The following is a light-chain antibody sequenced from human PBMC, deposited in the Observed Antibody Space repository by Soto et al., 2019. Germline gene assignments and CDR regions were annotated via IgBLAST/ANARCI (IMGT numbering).Light chain of an antibody. CDR3: QQYNSYPLT. CDR2: KAS. J-gene: IGKJ4*01. Sequence: DIQLTQSPSTVFASVGDSVTITCRASQSVINWLAWYQQKPGKAPNLLIYKASNLESGVPSRFSGSGSGTEFTLTISSLQPDDFATYHCQQYNSYPLTFGGGTKVQIK. V-gene: IGKV1-5*03. CDR1: QSVINW.